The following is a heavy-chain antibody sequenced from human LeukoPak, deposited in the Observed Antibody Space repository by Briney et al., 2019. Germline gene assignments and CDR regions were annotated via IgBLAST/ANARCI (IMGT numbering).Heavy chain of an antibody. CDR3: AKEAYYYDSSGYPHANAFDI. J-gene: IGHJ3*02. CDR1: GFTFSSYA. V-gene: IGHV3-23*01. CDR2: IRGSGGST. Sequence: GGSLRLFCAASGFTFSSYAMSWVRQAPGKGLEWVSAIRGSGGSTYYADSVKGRFTISRDNSKNTLYLQMNSLRAEDTAVYYCAKEAYYYDSSGYPHANAFDIWGQGTMVTVSS. D-gene: IGHD3-22*01.